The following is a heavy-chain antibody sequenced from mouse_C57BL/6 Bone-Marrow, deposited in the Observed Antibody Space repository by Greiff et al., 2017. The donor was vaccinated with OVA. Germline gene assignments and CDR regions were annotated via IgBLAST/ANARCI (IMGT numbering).Heavy chain of an antibody. CDR2: IYPGSGST. V-gene: IGHV1-55*01. CDR1: GYTFTSYW. D-gene: IGHD2-1*01. J-gene: IGHJ3*01. CDR3: ARDGNYPAWFAY. Sequence: QVQLQQPGAELVKPGASVKMSCKASGYTFTSYWITWVKQRPGQGLEWIGDIYPGSGSTNYNEKFKSMATLTVDTSSSTAYMQLSSLTSEDSAVYYCARDGNYPAWFAYWGQGTLVTVSA.